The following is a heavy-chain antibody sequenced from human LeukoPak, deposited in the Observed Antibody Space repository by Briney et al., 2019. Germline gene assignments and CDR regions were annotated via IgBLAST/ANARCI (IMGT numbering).Heavy chain of an antibody. D-gene: IGHD1-26*01. Sequence: PGGSLRLSCAASGFTLSNYWMHWVGQAPGKGLVWVSRISTDGSSTTYADSVKGRFTISRDNAKNTLYLEMNSLRAEDTAVYYCARDNSQGELPGWGQGTLVTVSS. J-gene: IGHJ4*02. CDR2: ISTDGSST. CDR3: ARDNSQGELPG. CDR1: GFTLSNYW. V-gene: IGHV3-74*03.